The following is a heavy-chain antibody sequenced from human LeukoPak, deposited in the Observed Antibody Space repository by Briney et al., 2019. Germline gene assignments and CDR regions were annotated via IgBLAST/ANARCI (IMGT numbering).Heavy chain of an antibody. V-gene: IGHV4-59*12. CDR1: GGSISSYY. CDR3: AREYTSSWSVRWFDP. Sequence: SETLSLTCTVSGGSISSYYWSWIRQPPGKGLEWIGYIYYSGSTNYNPSLKSRVTVSVDTSKNQFSLKLSSLTAADTAVYYCAREYTSSWSVRWFDPWGQGTLVTVSS. D-gene: IGHD6-13*01. J-gene: IGHJ5*02. CDR2: IYYSGST.